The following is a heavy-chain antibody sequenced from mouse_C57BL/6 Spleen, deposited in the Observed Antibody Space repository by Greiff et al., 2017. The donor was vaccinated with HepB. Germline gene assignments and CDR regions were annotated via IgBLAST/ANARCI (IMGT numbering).Heavy chain of an antibody. D-gene: IGHD1-1*01. J-gene: IGHJ4*01. CDR3: ARKGFTTVVARDAMDY. V-gene: IGHV1-55*01. CDR2: IYPGSGST. CDR1: GYTFTSYW. Sequence: VQLQQPGAELVKPGASVKMSCKASGYTFTSYWITWVKQRPGQGLEWIGDIYPGSGSTNYNEKFKSKATLTVDTSSSTAYMQLSSLTSEDSAVYYCARKGFTTVVARDAMDYWGQGTSVTVSS.